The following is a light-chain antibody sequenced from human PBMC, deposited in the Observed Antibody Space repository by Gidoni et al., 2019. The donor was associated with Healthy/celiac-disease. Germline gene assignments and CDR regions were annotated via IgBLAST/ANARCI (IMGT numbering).Light chain of an antibody. CDR1: QSVSSY. J-gene: IGKJ1*01. CDR2: GAS. V-gene: IGKV3-15*01. Sequence: EIVMTQSPATLSVSPGERATLSCRASQSVSSYLAWYQHKPGQAPRLLISGASTRATGIPARFSGSGSGTEFTLTINSLQSEDFAVYHCQHYKNWPRTFXQXTKVVI. CDR3: QHYKNWPRT.